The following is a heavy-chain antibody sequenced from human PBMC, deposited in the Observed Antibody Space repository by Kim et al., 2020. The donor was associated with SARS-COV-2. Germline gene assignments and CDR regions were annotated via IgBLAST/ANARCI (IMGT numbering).Heavy chain of an antibody. CDR3: ARTDNAKDYYYYYYGMDV. V-gene: IGHV1-69*01. D-gene: IGHD3-16*01. Sequence: FQGRVTITADESTSTAYMELSSLRSEDTAVYYCARTDNAKDYYYYYYGMDVWGQGTTVTVSS. J-gene: IGHJ6*02.